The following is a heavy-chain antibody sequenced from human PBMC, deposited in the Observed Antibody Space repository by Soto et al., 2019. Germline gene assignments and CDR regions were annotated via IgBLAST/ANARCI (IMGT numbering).Heavy chain of an antibody. D-gene: IGHD3-10*01. V-gene: IGHV1-69*02. CDR1: GDTFTFYS. CDR3: AGSYGSGYRAFDY. J-gene: IGHJ4*02. Sequence: QVQLVQSGAEVKRPGSSVKVSCKASGDTFTFYSINWVRQAPGLGLEWMGRINPILSMSNYAQRFQGRVTMTADKSTSTAYMELSSLRSEDKASYYCAGSYGSGYRAFDYWGQGALVTVSS. CDR2: INPILSMS.